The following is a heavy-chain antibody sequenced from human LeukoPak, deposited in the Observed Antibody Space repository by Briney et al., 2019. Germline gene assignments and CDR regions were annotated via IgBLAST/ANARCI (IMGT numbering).Heavy chain of an antibody. J-gene: IGHJ5*02. V-gene: IGHV1-2*02. D-gene: IGHD6-6*01. CDR3: ARLGIAAHYNWFDP. CDR2: INPNSGGT. Sequence: ASVKVSCKASGYTFTGYYLHWVRQAPGQGLEWVGWINPNSGGTDYAQKFQGRVTMTRDTSISTAYMELTSLRSDGTAVYYCARLGIAAHYNWFDPWGQGTLVTVSS. CDR1: GYTFTGYY.